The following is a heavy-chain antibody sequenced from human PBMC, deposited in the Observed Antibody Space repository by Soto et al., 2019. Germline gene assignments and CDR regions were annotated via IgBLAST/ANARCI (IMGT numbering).Heavy chain of an antibody. CDR3: ARQGFGALHGLVDV. Sequence: LSLTCAVSGDSISIYYCMWIRQPPGKGLESIGYLHYGRGSNYNPSLKSRVAISLDTSTSQFSLKLTSVTATDTAVYYCARQGFGALHGLVDVRGQGTTVTVSS. J-gene: IGHJ6*02. CDR2: LHYGRGS. D-gene: IGHD3-10*01. V-gene: IGHV4-59*08. CDR1: GDSISIYY.